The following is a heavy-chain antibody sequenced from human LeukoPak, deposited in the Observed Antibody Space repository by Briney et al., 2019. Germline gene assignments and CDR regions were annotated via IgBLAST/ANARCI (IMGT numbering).Heavy chain of an antibody. V-gene: IGHV1-8*01. CDR2: MNPNSGNT. CDR3: ARGDYSSSWYVRFDP. CDR1: GYTFTSYD. Sequence: ASVKDSCKASGYTFTSYDSNWVRQATGQGLEWMGWMNPNSGNTGYAQKFQGRVTMTRNTSISTAYMELSSLRSEDTAVYYCARGDYSSSWYVRFDPWGQGTLVTVSS. J-gene: IGHJ5*02. D-gene: IGHD6-13*01.